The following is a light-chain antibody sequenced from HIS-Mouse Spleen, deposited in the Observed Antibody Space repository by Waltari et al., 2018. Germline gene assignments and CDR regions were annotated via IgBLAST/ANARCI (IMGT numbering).Light chain of an antibody. CDR2: EEG. V-gene: IGLV3-10*01. CDR1: ALPKKY. J-gene: IGLJ2*01. Sequence: SYELTQPPSVSVSPGQTARITCSGDALPKKYGYWYQQKSAPAPVLVIYEEGKRPSGIPERFSGSSSGTMATLTISGAQVEDEADYYCYSTDSSGNHRVFGGGTKLTVL. CDR3: YSTDSSGNHRV.